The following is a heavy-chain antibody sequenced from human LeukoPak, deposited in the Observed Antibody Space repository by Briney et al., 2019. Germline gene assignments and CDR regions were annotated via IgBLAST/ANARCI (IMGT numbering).Heavy chain of an antibody. Sequence: SVKVSCKASGGTFSSYAISWVRQAPGQGLEWMGRIIPIFGTANYAQKFQGRVTITTDEPTSTAYMELSSLRSEDTAVYYCARVFEDGYRSGYYSYWGQGTLVTVSS. CDR2: IIPIFGTA. J-gene: IGHJ4*02. D-gene: IGHD3-22*01. CDR1: GGTFSSYA. CDR3: ARVFEDGYRSGYYSY. V-gene: IGHV1-69*05.